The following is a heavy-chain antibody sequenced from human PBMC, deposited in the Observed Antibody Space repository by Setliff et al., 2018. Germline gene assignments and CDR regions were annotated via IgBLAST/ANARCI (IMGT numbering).Heavy chain of an antibody. CDR1: GDSISSGDYF. Sequence: SETLSLTCTVSGDSISSGDYFWSWIRQPPGKGLEWIAYIYHSGSAYYKPSLKSRVTMSVDTSKNQFSLHLTSVTAADTAVYYCAREVGTSTSSDAFDVWGQGMMVTVSS. CDR2: IYHSGSA. D-gene: IGHD1-26*01. J-gene: IGHJ3*01. CDR3: AREVGTSTSSDAFDV. V-gene: IGHV4-30-4*08.